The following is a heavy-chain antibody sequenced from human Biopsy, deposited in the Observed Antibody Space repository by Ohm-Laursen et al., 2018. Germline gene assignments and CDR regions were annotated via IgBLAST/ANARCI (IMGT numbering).Heavy chain of an antibody. Sequence: SLRLSCAASGFTFSTYAMTWVRQAPGEGLEWVSSITGSGGSTYYPDSVKGRFTISGDSSKNTLYLQMNSLRAEDTAMYYCARPTNARAGGAPFDIWGQGTMVTVSS. J-gene: IGHJ3*02. D-gene: IGHD1-1*01. V-gene: IGHV3-23*01. CDR1: GFTFSTYA. CDR2: ITGSGGST. CDR3: ARPTNARAGGAPFDI.